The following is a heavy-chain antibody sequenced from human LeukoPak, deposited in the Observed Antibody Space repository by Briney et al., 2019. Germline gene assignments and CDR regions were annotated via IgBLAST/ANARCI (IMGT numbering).Heavy chain of an antibody. J-gene: IGHJ3*02. CDR2: INPHSGGT. CDR3: AREFMRVTAFDI. CDR1: GYTFSDNY. D-gene: IGHD2-21*02. V-gene: IGHV1-2*02. Sequence: ASVKDSCKASGYTFSDNYIHWVRQAPGQGLEWMGWINPHSGGTNYGENFQGRVTLTRYTSISTAYIDLSSLISDDTAVYYCAREFMRVTAFDIWGQGTMVTVSS.